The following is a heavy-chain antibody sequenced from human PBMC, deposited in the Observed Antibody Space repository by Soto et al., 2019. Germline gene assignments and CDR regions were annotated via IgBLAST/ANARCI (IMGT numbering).Heavy chain of an antibody. V-gene: IGHV1-69*13. CDR3: ARVGGYCSSTGCYLGDDAFDI. J-gene: IGHJ3*02. CDR2: IIPIFGTA. CDR1: GGTFSSYA. D-gene: IGHD2-2*01. Sequence: SVKVSCKASGGTFSSYAISWVRQAPGQGLEWMGGIIPIFGTANYAQKFQGRVTITADESTSTAYMELSSLRSEDTAVYYCARVGGYCSSTGCYLGDDAFDIWGQGTMVTVSS.